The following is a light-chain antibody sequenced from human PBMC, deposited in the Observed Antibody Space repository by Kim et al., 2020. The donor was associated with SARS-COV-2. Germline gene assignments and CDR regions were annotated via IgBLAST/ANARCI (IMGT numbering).Light chain of an antibody. CDR3: QQYDNWPPLT. Sequence: SPGERVTLSCRASQSVGTNLAWYQQKPGQAPRLLIFGASTRASVIPPRFSGSGSGTEFSLTIDSLQSDDFAVYYCQQYDNWPPLTFGGGTKVDIK. V-gene: IGKV3-15*01. CDR1: QSVGTN. CDR2: GAS. J-gene: IGKJ4*01.